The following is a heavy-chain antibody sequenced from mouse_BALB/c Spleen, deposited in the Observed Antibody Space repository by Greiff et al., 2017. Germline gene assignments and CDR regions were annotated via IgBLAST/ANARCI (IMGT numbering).Heavy chain of an antibody. Sequence: EVQLQESGAELVKPGASVKLSCTASGFNIKDTYMHWVKQRPEQGLEWIGRIDPANGNTKYDPKFQGKATITADTSSNTAYLQLSSLTSEDTAVYYCARLYDYDGGHFDYWGQGTTLTVSS. J-gene: IGHJ2*01. CDR2: IDPANGNT. V-gene: IGHV14-3*02. D-gene: IGHD2-4*01. CDR1: GFNIKDTY. CDR3: ARLYDYDGGHFDY.